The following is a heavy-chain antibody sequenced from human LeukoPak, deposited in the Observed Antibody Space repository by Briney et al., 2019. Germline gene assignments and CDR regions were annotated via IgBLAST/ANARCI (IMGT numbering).Heavy chain of an antibody. CDR2: ISSSGSTI. CDR3: ARCLARGGYVSLNI. D-gene: IGHD5-12*01. Sequence: PGGSLRLSCAASGFTFSDYYMSWIRQAPGKGLEWVSYISSSGSTIYYADSVKGRFTISRDNAKNSLYLQMNSLRAEDTAVYYCARCLARGGYVSLNIWGQGTLVTVSS. V-gene: IGHV3-11*01. CDR1: GFTFSDYY. J-gene: IGHJ4*02.